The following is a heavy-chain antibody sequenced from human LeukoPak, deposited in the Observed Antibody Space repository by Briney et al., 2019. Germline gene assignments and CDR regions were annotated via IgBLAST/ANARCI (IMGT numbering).Heavy chain of an antibody. D-gene: IGHD3-3*01. Sequence: GGSLRLSCAASGFTFSNSWMIWVRQAPGKGLEWLANIKGDGSDKYYVDSVKGRFTISRDNAKNSLYLQMNSLRAEDTAVYYCARVTQYDFWSGYYPTYYYYYMDVWXXXXXVTXSS. CDR3: ARVTQYDFWSGYYPTYYYYYMDV. CDR1: GFTFSNSW. CDR2: IKGDGSDK. J-gene: IGHJ6*03. V-gene: IGHV3-7*01.